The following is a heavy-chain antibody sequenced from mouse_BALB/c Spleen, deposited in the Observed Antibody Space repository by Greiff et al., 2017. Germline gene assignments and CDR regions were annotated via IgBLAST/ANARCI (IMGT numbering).Heavy chain of an antibody. CDR3: KLLYAMDY. CDR1: GYTFTSYW. V-gene: IGHV1-69*02. CDR2: IYPSDSYT. Sequence: QVQLQQPGAELVRPGASVKLSCKASGYTFTSYWINWVKQRPGQGLEWIGNIYPSDSYTNYNQKFKDKATLTADKSSSTAYMQLSSLTSEDSAVYYCKLLYAMDYWGQGTSVTVSS. J-gene: IGHJ4*01.